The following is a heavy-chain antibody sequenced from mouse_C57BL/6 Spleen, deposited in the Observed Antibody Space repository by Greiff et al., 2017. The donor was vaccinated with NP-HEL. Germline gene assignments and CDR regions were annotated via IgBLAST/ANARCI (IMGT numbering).Heavy chain of an antibody. CDR3: ARIYYDYDVDY. V-gene: IGHV1-61*01. CDR2: IYPSDSET. D-gene: IGHD2-4*01. J-gene: IGHJ2*01. Sequence: QVQLQQSGAELVRPGSSVKLSCKASGYTFTSYWMDWVKQRPGQGLEWIGNIYPSDSETHYNQKFKDKATLTVDKSSSTAYMQLSSLTSEDSAVYYCARIYYDYDVDYWGQGTTLTVSS. CDR1: GYTFTSYW.